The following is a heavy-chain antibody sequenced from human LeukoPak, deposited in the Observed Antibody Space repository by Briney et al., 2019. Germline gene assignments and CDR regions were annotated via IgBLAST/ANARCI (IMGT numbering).Heavy chain of an antibody. CDR1: GYTFTGYY. V-gene: IGHV1-2*02. J-gene: IGHJ4*02. D-gene: IGHD3-9*01. Sequence: ASVKVSCKASGYTFTGYYMHWVRQAPGQGLEWMGWINPNSGGTNYAQKFQGRVTMTRDTSISTAYMEPSRLRSDDTAVYYCARGPRYYDILTGYYTIGDFDYWGQGTLATVSS. CDR2: INPNSGGT. CDR3: ARGPRYYDILTGYYTIGDFDY.